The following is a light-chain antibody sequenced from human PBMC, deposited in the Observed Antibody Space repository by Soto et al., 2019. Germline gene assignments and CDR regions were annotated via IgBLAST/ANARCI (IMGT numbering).Light chain of an antibody. CDR1: SCNIGAGYD. V-gene: IGLV1-40*01. J-gene: IGLJ2*01. CDR2: GNS. CDR3: QSYDSSLHVV. Sequence: QSVLTQPPSVSGAPGQRVTISCTGSSCNIGAGYDVHWYQQLPGTAPKLLIYGNSNRPSGVPDRFSGSKSGTSASLAISGLQAEDEADYYCQSYDSSLHVVFGGGTKLTVL.